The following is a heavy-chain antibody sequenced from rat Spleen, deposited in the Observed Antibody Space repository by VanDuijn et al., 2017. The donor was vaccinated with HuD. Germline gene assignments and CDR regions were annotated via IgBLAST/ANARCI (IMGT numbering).Heavy chain of an antibody. CDR2: ISPSGGST. J-gene: IGHJ3*01. V-gene: IGHV5-19*01. D-gene: IGHD1-2*01. CDR3: ATDNLYYSSYRWFAY. Sequence: EVQLVESGGGLVQPGRSLKLSCAASGFTFSNYGMHWIRQAPTKGLEWVASISPSGGSTYYRDSVKGRFTISRDNAKSTLYLQMDSLRSEDTATYYCATDNLYYSSYRWFAYWGQGTLVTVSS. CDR1: GFTFSNYG.